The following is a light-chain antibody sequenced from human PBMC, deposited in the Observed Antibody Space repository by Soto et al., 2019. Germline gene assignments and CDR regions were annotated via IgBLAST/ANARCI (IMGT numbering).Light chain of an antibody. Sequence: QSVLTQPPSASGTPGQTVTISCSGSSSNIGSAYIYWYQHLPGTAPKLLIYSNNQRPSGVPDRFSGSKSGTSASLAISGLQSEDEADYYCAAWDDSLNGYVFGTGTKATVL. J-gene: IGLJ1*01. CDR1: SSNIGSAY. V-gene: IGLV1-44*01. CDR2: SNN. CDR3: AAWDDSLNGYV.